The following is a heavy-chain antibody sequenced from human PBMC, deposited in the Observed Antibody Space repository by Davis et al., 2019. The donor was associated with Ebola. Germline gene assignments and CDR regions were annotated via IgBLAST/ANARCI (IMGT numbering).Heavy chain of an antibody. CDR1: GFTFSSYS. CDR3: ARAHYDFWSGYSWPRYYYGMDV. D-gene: IGHD3-3*01. J-gene: IGHJ6*02. Sequence: GGSLRLFCAALGFTFSSYSMNWVRQAPGKGLEWVSYISSSSSTIYYADSVKGRFTISRDNSKNTLYLQMNSLRAEDTAVYYCARAHYDFWSGYSWPRYYYGMDVWGQGTTVTVSS. CDR2: ISSSSSTI. V-gene: IGHV3-48*01.